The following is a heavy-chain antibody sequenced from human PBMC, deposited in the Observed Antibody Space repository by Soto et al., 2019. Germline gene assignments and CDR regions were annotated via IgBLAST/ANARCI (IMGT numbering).Heavy chain of an antibody. J-gene: IGHJ6*02. CDR1: GFTFSSYS. V-gene: IGHV3-21*01. CDR3: ARSMVTSDYYYGMDV. Sequence: EVQLVESGGGLVKPGGSLRLSCAASGFTFSSYSMNWVRQAPGKGLEWVSSIRSSSSYIYYADSVKGRCTISRDNAKNSLYLQMNSLRAEDTAVYYCARSMVTSDYYYGMDVWGQGTTVTVSS. CDR2: IRSSSSYI. D-gene: IGHD5-18*01.